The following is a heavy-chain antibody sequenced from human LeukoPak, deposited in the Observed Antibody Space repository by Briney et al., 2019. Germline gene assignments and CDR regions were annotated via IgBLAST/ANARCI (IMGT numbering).Heavy chain of an antibody. D-gene: IGHD3-22*01. V-gene: IGHV3-30*18. J-gene: IGHJ4*02. CDR3: AKVRGPHSSGYYAFDY. Sequence: PGRSLRLSCAASGFTFSSFGMPWVRQAPGKGLEWVAVISYDGSNKYYADSVKGRFTISRDNSKNTLYLQMNSLRAEDTAVYYCAKVRGPHSSGYYAFDYWGQGTLVTVSS. CDR1: GFTFSSFG. CDR2: ISYDGSNK.